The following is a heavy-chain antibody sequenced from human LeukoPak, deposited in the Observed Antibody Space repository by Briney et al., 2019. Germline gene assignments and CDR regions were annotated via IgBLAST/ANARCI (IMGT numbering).Heavy chain of an antibody. J-gene: IGHJ4*02. CDR3: ARDRAAFYYASGLAY. V-gene: IGHV4-59*01. CDR2: IYESGGT. CDR1: VGCISEYY. Sequence: SETLSLTCTVSVGCISEYYWSWIRQSPGKGLEWIGYIYESGGTNYNPSLRSRVTISLDTSKTQVSLKVTSLTAADTAVYYCARDRAAFYYASGLAYWGQGIPVTVSS. D-gene: IGHD3-10*01.